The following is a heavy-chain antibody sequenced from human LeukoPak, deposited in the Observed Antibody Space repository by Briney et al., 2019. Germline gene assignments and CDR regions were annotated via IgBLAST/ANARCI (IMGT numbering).Heavy chain of an antibody. CDR2: IIPIFGTA. V-gene: IGHV1-69*13. Sequence: SVKVSCKASGGTFSSYAISWVRQAPGQGLEWMGGIIPIFGTANYAQKFQGRVTITADESTSTAYMELSSLRSEDTAVYYCARGYSYDHLRDVEFDYWGQGTLVTVSS. CDR1: GGTFSSYA. CDR3: ARGYSYDHLRDVEFDY. D-gene: IGHD5-18*01. J-gene: IGHJ4*02.